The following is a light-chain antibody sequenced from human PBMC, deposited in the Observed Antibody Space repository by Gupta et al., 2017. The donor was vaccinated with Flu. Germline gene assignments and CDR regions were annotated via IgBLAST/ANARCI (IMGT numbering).Light chain of an antibody. CDR3: RRCEPPWT. V-gene: IGKV2-30*01. J-gene: IGKJ2*02. Sequence: DVVMTQSPLYLHVTIGQPASIYCRSSQSLGYKNGITYLNWLQQRPVQSHRRIIYEGPNRDCGDSGRFSGSGEVNDFTHKSSRGEDEAGGGYYVRRCEPPWTFGQGTTLDI. CDR2: EGP. CDR1: QSLGYKNGITY.